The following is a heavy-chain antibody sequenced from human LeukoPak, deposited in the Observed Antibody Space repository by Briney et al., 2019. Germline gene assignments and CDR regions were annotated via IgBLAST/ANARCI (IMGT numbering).Heavy chain of an antibody. CDR3: ASFYDFWSGYAYGGYYMDV. J-gene: IGHJ6*03. CDR1: GFTFSSYS. V-gene: IGHV3-21*01. Sequence: GGSLRLSCAASGFTFSSYSMNWVRQAPGRGLEWVSSISSSSSYIYYADSPKGRFTISRDNAKNSLYLQMNSLRAEDTAVYYCASFYDFWSGYAYGGYYMDVWGKGTTVTVSS. CDR2: ISSSSSYI. D-gene: IGHD3-3*01.